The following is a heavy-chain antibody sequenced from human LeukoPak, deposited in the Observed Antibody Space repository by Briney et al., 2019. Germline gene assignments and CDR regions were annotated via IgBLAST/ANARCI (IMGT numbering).Heavy chain of an antibody. CDR2: ISYDGSNK. J-gene: IGHJ4*02. Sequence: PGGSLRLSCAASGFTFSSYAMHWVRQAPGKGLEWVAVISYDGSNKYYADFVKGRFTISRDNSKNTLYLQMNSLRAEDTAVYYCAKDVEVVTMIVVVGHYWGQGTLVTVSS. V-gene: IGHV3-30-3*01. CDR3: AKDVEVVTMIVVVGHY. CDR1: GFTFSSYA. D-gene: IGHD3-22*01.